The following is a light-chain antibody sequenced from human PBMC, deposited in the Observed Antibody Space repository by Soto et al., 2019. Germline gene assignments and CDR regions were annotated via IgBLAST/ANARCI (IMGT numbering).Light chain of an antibody. CDR2: DAS. Sequence: DNQMTQSPSTVSASEGDRVTITCRASQNIYYWLAWYQQKPGKAPKLLMYDASYLEAGVPSRFRGSGSGTEFTLTISGLQPDDFATYFCHHYIGPWPFGQGIKVDI. V-gene: IGKV1-5*01. J-gene: IGKJ1*01. CDR1: QNIYYW. CDR3: HHYIGPWP.